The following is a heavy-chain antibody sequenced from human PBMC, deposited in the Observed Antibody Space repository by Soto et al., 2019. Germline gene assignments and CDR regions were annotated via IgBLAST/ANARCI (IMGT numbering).Heavy chain of an antibody. Sequence: PSETLSLTCSVSGAALNSGNYYWSWIRQPPGKGLDWIGNIYHSGSSYYNPSLNSRVTISLDTSKNQFSLNLRSVTAADTAVYYCARSLEYYGMDVWGQGTTVTVSS. V-gene: IGHV4-38-2*02. CDR3: ARSLEYYGMDV. CDR2: IYHSGSS. J-gene: IGHJ6*02. CDR1: GAALNSGNYY.